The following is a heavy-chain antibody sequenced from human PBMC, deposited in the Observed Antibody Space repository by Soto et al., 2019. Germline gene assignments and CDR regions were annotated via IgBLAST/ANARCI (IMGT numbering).Heavy chain of an antibody. Sequence: PSETLSLTCTASGGSMSSYYWNWIRQPPGKGLESIGYIYASGNTNYNPSFKSRIAISIDTSKDQFSLKLNSVTAADTAVYYCARRRRDGYNFDYWGQGILVTVSS. CDR1: GGSMSSYY. V-gene: IGHV4-59*01. CDR2: IYASGNT. CDR3: ARRRRDGYNFDY. D-gene: IGHD5-12*01. J-gene: IGHJ4*02.